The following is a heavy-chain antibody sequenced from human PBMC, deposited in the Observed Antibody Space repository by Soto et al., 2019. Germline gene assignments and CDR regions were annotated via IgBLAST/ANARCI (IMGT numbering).Heavy chain of an antibody. CDR3: AKDTLAIAGRGLTDY. V-gene: IGHV3-30*18. CDR1: GFTFSDYG. CDR2: VSYDGNNK. D-gene: IGHD6-19*01. Sequence: QVQLVESGGGVVQPGTSLRLSCAASGFTFSDYGMHWVRQAPGKGLEWVAVVSYDGNNKYYAESLQGRFTISRDNSKNTLYLQLNSLRPEDTAIYYCAKDTLAIAGRGLTDYLGQGTLVTVSS. J-gene: IGHJ4*02.